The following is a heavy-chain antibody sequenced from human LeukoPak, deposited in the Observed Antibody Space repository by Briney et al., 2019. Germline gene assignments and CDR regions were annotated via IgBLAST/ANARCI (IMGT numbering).Heavy chain of an antibody. D-gene: IGHD1-26*01. CDR3: ARVSSGSYYGVFDY. V-gene: IGHV4-59*01. CDR1: GGSISSYY. Sequence: PSETLSLTCTVSGGSISSYYWSWIRQPPPKGLEWIGYIYYSGSTNYNPSLTSRVTISVDTSKNQFSLKLSSVTAADTAVYYCARVSSGSYYGVFDYWGQGTLVTVSS. CDR2: IYYSGST. J-gene: IGHJ4*02.